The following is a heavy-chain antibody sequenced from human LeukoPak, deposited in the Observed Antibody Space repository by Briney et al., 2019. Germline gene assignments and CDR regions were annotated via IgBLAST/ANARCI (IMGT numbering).Heavy chain of an antibody. CDR1: GGTFSSYA. CDR2: IIPIFGTA. CDR3: ARGGAARLHFQN. Sequence: SVKVSCKASGGTFSSYAISWVRQAPGQGLEWMGGIIPIFGTANYAQTFQGRVTITADESTSTAYRELSSLRSEDTAVYYCARGGAARLHFQNWGQGTLVTVSS. D-gene: IGHD6-6*01. V-gene: IGHV1-69*13. J-gene: IGHJ1*01.